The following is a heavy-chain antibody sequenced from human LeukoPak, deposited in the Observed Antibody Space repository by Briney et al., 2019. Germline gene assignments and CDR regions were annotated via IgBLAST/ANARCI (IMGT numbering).Heavy chain of an antibody. CDR1: GFTLSSYA. CDR2: ISASGADT. CDR3: AKQLDSGNFYPTGDDY. Sequence: PGVYLRLYCAASGFTLSSYATRWVRQAPGKGLGGVSAISASGADTYYAESVKGRFTISRDTSKNTVYLQMNSLSDEDTAVYYCAKQLDSGNFYPTGDDYWGQGTLVTVSS. J-gene: IGHJ4*02. V-gene: IGHV3-23*01. D-gene: IGHD3-10*01.